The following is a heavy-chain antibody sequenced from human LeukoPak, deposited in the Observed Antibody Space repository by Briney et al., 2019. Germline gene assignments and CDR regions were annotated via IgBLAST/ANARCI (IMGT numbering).Heavy chain of an antibody. CDR3: ARGGITMVRGVMIAGYMDV. D-gene: IGHD3-10*01. CDR2: IIPILGTA. CDR1: GGTFSSYA. Sequence: ASVKVSCKASGGTFSSYAISWVRQAPGQGLEWMGGIIPILGTANYAQKFQGRVTITTDESTSTAYMELSSLRSEDTAVYYCARGGITMVRGVMIAGYMDVWGKGTTVTVSS. V-gene: IGHV1-69*05. J-gene: IGHJ6*03.